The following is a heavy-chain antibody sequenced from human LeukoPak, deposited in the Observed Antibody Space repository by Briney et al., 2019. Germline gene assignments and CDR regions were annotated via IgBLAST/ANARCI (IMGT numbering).Heavy chain of an antibody. Sequence: SCKASGYTFTSYCMHWVRQAPGKGLEWVAVISYDGSNKYYADSVKGRFSISRDNSKNTLYLQMHSLRAEDTAVYYCAKDLVEPDSTGYFSDWGQGTLVSVSS. CDR1: GYTFTSYC. CDR2: ISYDGSNK. CDR3: AKDLVEPDSTGYFSD. D-gene: IGHD3-22*01. J-gene: IGHJ4*02. V-gene: IGHV3-30*18.